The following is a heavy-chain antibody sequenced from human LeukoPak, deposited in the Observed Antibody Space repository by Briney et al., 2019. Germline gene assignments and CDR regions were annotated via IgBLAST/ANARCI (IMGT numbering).Heavy chain of an antibody. CDR1: GYTFTSYG. V-gene: IGHV1-18*01. CDR3: ARDEVRYFDWLSITNAFDI. CDR2: ISAYNGNT. Sequence: ASVKVSCKASGYTFTSYGISWVRQAPGQGLEWMGWISAYNGNTNYAQKLQGRVTMTTDTSTSTAYMELRSLRSDDTAVYYCARDEVRYFDWLSITNAFDIWGQGTMVTVSS. J-gene: IGHJ3*02. D-gene: IGHD3-9*01.